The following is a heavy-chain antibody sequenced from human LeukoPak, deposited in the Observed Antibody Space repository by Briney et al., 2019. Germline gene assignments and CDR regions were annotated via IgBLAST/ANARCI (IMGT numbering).Heavy chain of an antibody. D-gene: IGHD2-15*01. CDR3: ARPVVASHDAFDI. CDR2: IHTSGYT. V-gene: IGHV4-4*07. J-gene: IGHJ3*02. CDR1: GGSISSDY. Sequence: SETLSLTCTVSGGSISSDYWNWIRQPAGKGLEWIGRIHTSGYTNYNPSLKSRVTMSADTSKNQVSLKLSSVTAADTAVYYCARPVVASHDAFDIWGQGTMVTVSS.